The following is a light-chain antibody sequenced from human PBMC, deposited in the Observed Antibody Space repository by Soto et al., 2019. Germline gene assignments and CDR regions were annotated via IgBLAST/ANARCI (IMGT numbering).Light chain of an antibody. CDR3: QTWGTGMRV. CDR2: LNSDGSH. CDR1: SGHSSYA. J-gene: IGLJ3*02. V-gene: IGLV4-69*01. Sequence: QSVLTQSPSASASLGASVKLTCTLSSGHSSYAIAWHQQQPGKGPRYLMKLNSDGSHSKGDGIPDRFSGSSSGAERYLTISSLQSGDEADYYCQTWGTGMRVFGGGTQLTVL.